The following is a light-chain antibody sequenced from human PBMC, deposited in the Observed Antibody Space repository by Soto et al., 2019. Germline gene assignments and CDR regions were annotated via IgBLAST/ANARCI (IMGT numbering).Light chain of an antibody. Sequence: QSVLTQPPSVSGAPGQKITISCTGSSSNIGAGYDVHWYQQLPGTAPKLLIEGNSNRPSGVPDRFSGSKSGTSASLAITGLQAEDEADYYCQSYDSGLSGYVFGTGTKLDRP. CDR1: SSNIGAGYD. CDR2: GNS. J-gene: IGLJ1*01. CDR3: QSYDSGLSGYV. V-gene: IGLV1-40*01.